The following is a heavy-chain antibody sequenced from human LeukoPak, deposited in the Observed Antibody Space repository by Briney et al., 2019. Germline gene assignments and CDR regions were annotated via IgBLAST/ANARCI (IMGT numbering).Heavy chain of an antibody. CDR1: GYSISSGYY. J-gene: IGHJ3*02. CDR2: IYHSGST. CDR3: ARDNSSGYYRSEDAFDI. Sequence: SETLSLTCTVSGYSISSGYYWGWIRQPPGKGLEWIGSIYHSGSTYYNPSLKSRVTISVDTSKNQFSLKLSSVTAADTAVYYCARDNSSGYYRSEDAFDIWGQGTMVTVSS. V-gene: IGHV4-38-2*02. D-gene: IGHD3-22*01.